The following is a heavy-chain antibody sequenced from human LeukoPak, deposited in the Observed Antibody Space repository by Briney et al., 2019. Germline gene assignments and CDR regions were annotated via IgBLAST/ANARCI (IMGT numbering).Heavy chain of an antibody. J-gene: IGHJ6*03. CDR3: ARGRIVPAAILVYHYYYMDV. CDR2: ISAYNGNT. CDR1: GYTFTSYG. V-gene: IGHV1-18*01. D-gene: IGHD2-2*02. Sequence: GASVKVSCKASGYTFTSYGISWVRQAPGQGREWMGGISAYNGNTNYAQKLQGRVTMTTDTSTSTAYMELRSLRSDDTAVYYCARGRIVPAAILVYHYYYMDVWGKGTTVTVSS.